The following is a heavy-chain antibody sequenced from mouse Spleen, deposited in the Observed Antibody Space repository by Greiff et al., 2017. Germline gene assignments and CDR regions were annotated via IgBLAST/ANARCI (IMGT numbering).Heavy chain of an antibody. CDR3: ARETTATVFDY. Sequence: EVQLQQSGPGLVKPSQSLSLTCSVTGYSITSGYYWNWIRQFPGNKLEWMGYISYDGSNNYNPSLKNRISITRDTSKNQFFLKLNSVTTEDTATYYCARETTATVFDYWGQGTTLTVSS. CDR2: ISYDGSN. CDR1: GYSITSGYY. J-gene: IGHJ2*01. V-gene: IGHV3-6*01. D-gene: IGHD1-2*01.